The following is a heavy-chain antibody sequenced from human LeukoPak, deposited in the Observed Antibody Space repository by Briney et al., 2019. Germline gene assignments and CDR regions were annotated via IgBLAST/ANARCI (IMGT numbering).Heavy chain of an antibody. CDR3: ARGGYDILTGYYYPDY. J-gene: IGHJ4*02. V-gene: IGHV1-8*03. D-gene: IGHD3-9*01. Sequence: ASVKVSCKASGYTFTSYDINWVRQATGQGLEWMGWMNPNSGNRGYAQKFQGRVTITRNTSISKAYMELSSLRSEDTAVYYCARGGYDILTGYYYPDYWGQGTLVTVSS. CDR2: MNPNSGNR. CDR1: GYTFTSYD.